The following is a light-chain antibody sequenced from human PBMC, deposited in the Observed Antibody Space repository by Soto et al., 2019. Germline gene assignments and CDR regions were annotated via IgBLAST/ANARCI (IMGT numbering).Light chain of an antibody. J-gene: IGLJ2*01. V-gene: IGLV1-44*01. Sequence: QSVLTQPPSASGTPGQRVTISCSGSSSNIGSNTVNWYQQLPGTAPKLLIYSNDQRPSGVPDRFSGSKSGTSASLAISGRQSEDEADYYCAAWDDRLSAVVFGGGTKVTVL. CDR3: AAWDDRLSAVV. CDR1: SSNIGSNT. CDR2: SND.